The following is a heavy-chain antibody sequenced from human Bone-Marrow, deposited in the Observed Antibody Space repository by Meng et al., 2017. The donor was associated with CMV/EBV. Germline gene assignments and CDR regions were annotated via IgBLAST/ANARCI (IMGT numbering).Heavy chain of an antibody. J-gene: IGHJ6*02. D-gene: IGHD3-9*01. V-gene: IGHV3-30-3*01. Sequence: GGSLRLSCAASGFTFSSYAMHWVRQAPGKGLEWVAVISYDGSNKYYADSVKGRFTISRDNSKNTLYLQMNSLRAEDTAVYYCARGLLSYYYGRYVWGQGNTVVASS. CDR3: ARGLLSYYYGRYV. CDR2: ISYDGSNK. CDR1: GFTFSSYA.